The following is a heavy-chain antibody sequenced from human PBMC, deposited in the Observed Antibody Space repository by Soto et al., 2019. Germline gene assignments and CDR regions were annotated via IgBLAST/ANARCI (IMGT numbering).Heavy chain of an antibody. J-gene: IGHJ6*02. CDR3: ARGVGITMVRGARLYYGMAV. CDR1: GGSFSGYY. Sequence: PSETLSLTCAVYGGSFSGYYWSWIRQPPGKGLEWIGEINHSGSTNYNPSLKSRVTISVDTSKNQFSLKLSSVTAADTAVYYCARGVGITMVRGARLYYGMAVWGQGTTVTVSS. V-gene: IGHV4-34*01. CDR2: INHSGST. D-gene: IGHD3-10*01.